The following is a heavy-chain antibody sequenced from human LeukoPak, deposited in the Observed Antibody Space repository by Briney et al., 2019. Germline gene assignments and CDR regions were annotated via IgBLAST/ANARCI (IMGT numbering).Heavy chain of an antibody. J-gene: IGHJ4*02. Sequence: GGSLRLSCAVSGFTFSVQYMSWIRQAPGKGLEYLSYISGSGSDISYADSVKGRFTISRDNAKNSLYLQMNSLRVEDTAMYYCVRSARRGDFWGQGTLVTVSS. V-gene: IGHV3-11*01. CDR2: ISGSGSDI. CDR1: GFTFSVQY. CDR3: VRSARRGDF. D-gene: IGHD6-6*01.